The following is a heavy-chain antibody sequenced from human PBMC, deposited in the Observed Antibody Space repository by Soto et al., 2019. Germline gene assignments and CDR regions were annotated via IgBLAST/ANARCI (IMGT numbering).Heavy chain of an antibody. CDR3: ARIRARFSRSAFDI. Sequence: QVQLQQWGAGLLKPSETLSLTCAVYAGSFTTYYWSWIRQPPGKGLEWIGEINSSGSTNYNPSLNSRLTISVDTSKNQFSLRLTSVTAADTAVYYCARIRARFSRSAFDIWGHGTMVTVSS. CDR2: INSSGST. CDR1: AGSFTTYY. J-gene: IGHJ3*02. D-gene: IGHD3-10*01. V-gene: IGHV4-34*01.